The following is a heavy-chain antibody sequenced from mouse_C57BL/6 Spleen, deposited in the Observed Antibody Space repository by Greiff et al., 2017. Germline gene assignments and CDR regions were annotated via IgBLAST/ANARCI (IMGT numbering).Heavy chain of an antibody. CDR2: IDPENGDT. CDR3: TTGYGLDY. J-gene: IGHJ2*01. CDR1: GFNIKDDY. D-gene: IGHD2-10*02. Sequence: EVQLVESGAELVRPGASVKLSCTASGFNIKDDYMHWVKQRPEQGLEWIGWIDPENGDTEYASKFQGKATITADTSSNTAYLQLSSLTSEDTAVYYCTTGYGLDYWGQGTTLTVSS. V-gene: IGHV14-4*01.